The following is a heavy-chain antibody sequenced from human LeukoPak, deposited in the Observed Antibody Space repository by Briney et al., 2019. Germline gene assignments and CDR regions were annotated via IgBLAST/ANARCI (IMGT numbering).Heavy chain of an antibody. CDR2: TDYRSKWYN. V-gene: IGHV6-1*01. CDR3: ARAPVGGGAYYFDY. Sequence: QTLSPTCAISGDSVSSNSAAWDWIRQSPSRGLEWLGRTDYRSKWYNDYAVSVKSRITINPDTSKNQFSLQLNSVTPEDTAVYYCARAPVGGGAYYFDYWGQGTLVTVSS. CDR1: GDSVSSNSAA. D-gene: IGHD1-26*01. J-gene: IGHJ4*02.